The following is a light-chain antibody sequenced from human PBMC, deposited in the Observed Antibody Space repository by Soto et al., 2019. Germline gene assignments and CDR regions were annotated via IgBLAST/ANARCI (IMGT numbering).Light chain of an antibody. CDR2: DAS. J-gene: IGKJ3*01. CDR1: QDISSW. CDR3: QQYDNLFA. V-gene: IGKV1-33*01. Sequence: DIQMTQSPSSLSASVGDRVTITCRASQDISSWLTWYQQKPGKAPKLLIYDASNLEAGVPSRFSGSGSGTDFTFTISSLQPEDIATYYCQQYDNLFAFGPGTKVDIK.